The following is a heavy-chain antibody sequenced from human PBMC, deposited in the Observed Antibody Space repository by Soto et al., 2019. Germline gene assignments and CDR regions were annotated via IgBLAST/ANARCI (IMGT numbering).Heavy chain of an antibody. CDR3: ARDGVGAKGFDI. J-gene: IGHJ3*02. D-gene: IGHD1-26*01. V-gene: IGHV1-46*01. CDR1: GYTFTCYY. CDR2: INPSGGST. Sequence: GASVKVSCKASGYTFTCYYIHWVRQAPGQGLEWMGIINPSGGSTSYAQKFQGRVTMTRDTSTSTVYMELSSLRSEDTAVYYCARDGVGAKGFDIWGQATMVTVSS.